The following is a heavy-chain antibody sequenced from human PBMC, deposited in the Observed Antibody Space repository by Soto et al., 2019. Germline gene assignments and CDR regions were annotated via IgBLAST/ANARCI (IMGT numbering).Heavy chain of an antibody. D-gene: IGHD2-21*02. Sequence: GGPMRVWRTVAGFSCSSLGRSWVRKATGKGLEWVSSVSASGGSTYYGDSVKGRFTISRDNSKNMLYLQMNSLRAEDTALYYCAKHGSPGVTYDAFDIWGQGTTVTVSS. V-gene: IGHV3-23*01. CDR2: VSASGGST. CDR1: GFSCSSLG. J-gene: IGHJ3*02. CDR3: AKHGSPGVTYDAFDI.